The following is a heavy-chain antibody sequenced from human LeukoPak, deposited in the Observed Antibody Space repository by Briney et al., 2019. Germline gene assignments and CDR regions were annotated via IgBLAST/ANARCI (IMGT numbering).Heavy chain of an antibody. CDR1: GFIFSSHA. V-gene: IGHV3-23*01. CDR2: ISASGDAT. D-gene: IGHD2-15*01. J-gene: IGHJ1*01. CDR3: AIGGYNNEWYRDYSQH. Sequence: GGSLRLSCAASGFIFSSHAMSWVRQAPGKGLEWVSAISASGDATYYPDSVRDRFTISRDNSRNTLSLQMNSLRGEDTAVYYCAIGGYNNEWYRDYSQHWGQGTLVTVSS.